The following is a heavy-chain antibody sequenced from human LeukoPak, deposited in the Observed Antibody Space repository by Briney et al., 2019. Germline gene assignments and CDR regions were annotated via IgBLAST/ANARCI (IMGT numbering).Heavy chain of an antibody. J-gene: IGHJ4*02. CDR2: ISSSRSYI. Sequence: GGSLRLSCAASGFTFSSYSMNWVRQAPGKGLEWVSYISSSRSYIYYADSVKGRFTISRDNAKNSLYLQMNSLRAEDTAVYYCAKIPLRNTCSGGSCYSGFDYWGQGTLVTVSS. V-gene: IGHV3-21*01. CDR1: GFTFSSYS. D-gene: IGHD2-15*01. CDR3: AKIPLRNTCSGGSCYSGFDY.